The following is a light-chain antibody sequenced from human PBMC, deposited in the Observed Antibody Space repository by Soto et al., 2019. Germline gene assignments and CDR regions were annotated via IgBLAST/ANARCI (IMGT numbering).Light chain of an antibody. CDR3: QQSYSWT. J-gene: IGKJ1*01. V-gene: IGKV1-39*01. CDR1: QSISSY. Sequence: DIQMTQSPSSLSASVGDRVTITCPASQSISSYLNWYQQKPGKAPKLLIYAASSLQSGVPSRFSGSGSGTDFTLTISSLQPEDFATYYCQQSYSWTFGQGTKVEIK. CDR2: AAS.